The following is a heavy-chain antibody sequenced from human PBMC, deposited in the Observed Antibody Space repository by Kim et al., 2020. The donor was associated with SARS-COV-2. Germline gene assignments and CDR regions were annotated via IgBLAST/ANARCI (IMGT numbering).Heavy chain of an antibody. CDR3: ARVAGDWLLNYYYGMDV. D-gene: IGHD3-9*01. J-gene: IGHJ6*02. Sequence: SETLSLTCTVSGGSISSSSYYWGWIRQPPGKGLEWIGSIYYSGSTYNNPSLKSRVTISVDTSKNQFSLKLSSVTAADTAVYYCARVAGDWLLNYYYGMDVWGQRTTVTVSS. CDR2: IYYSGST. CDR1: GGSISSSSYY. V-gene: IGHV4-39*01.